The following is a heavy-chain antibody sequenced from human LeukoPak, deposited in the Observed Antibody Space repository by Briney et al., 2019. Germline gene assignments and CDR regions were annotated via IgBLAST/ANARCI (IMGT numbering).Heavy chain of an antibody. D-gene: IGHD6-13*01. J-gene: IGHJ4*02. CDR2: IIPILGIA. CDR1: GGTFSSYA. CDR3: ATGLAAAAGRRRKTDY. Sequence: SVKVSCKASGGTFSSYAISWVRQAPGQGLEWMGWIIPILGIANYAQKFQGRVTITADKSTSTAYMELSSLRSEDTAVYYCATGLAAAAGRRRKTDYWGQGTLVTVSS. V-gene: IGHV1-69*10.